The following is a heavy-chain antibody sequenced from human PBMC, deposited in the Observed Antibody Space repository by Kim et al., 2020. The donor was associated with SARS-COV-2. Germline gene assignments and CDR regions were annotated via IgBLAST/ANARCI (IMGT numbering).Heavy chain of an antibody. D-gene: IGHD3-10*01. V-gene: IGHV4-59*08. CDR3: ARHGLGGSWFDP. J-gene: IGHJ5*02. Sequence: NYNPSLKSRVTISVDTSKNQFSLKLSSVTAADTAVYYCARHGLGGSWFDPWGQGTLVTVSS.